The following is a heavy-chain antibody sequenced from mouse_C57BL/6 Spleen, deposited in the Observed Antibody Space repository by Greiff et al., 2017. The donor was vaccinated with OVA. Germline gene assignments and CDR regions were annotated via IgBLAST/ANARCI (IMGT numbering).Heavy chain of an antibody. Sequence: EVKLQESGPGLVKPSQSLSLTCSVTGYSITSGYYWNWIRQFPGNKLEWMGYISYDGSNNYNPSLKNRISITRDTSKNQFFLKLNSVTTEDTATYYCARAHYYGSSYDDYWGQGTTLTVSS. CDR2: ISYDGSN. CDR3: ARAHYYGSSYDDY. D-gene: IGHD1-1*01. J-gene: IGHJ2*01. CDR1: GYSITSGYY. V-gene: IGHV3-6*01.